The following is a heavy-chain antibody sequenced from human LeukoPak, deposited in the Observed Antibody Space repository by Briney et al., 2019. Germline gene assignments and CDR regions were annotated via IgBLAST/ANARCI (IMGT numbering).Heavy chain of an antibody. V-gene: IGHV3-21*01. CDR2: ISSSTSYI. CDR3: ARGADDYGDYENAFDI. CDR1: GLIFSNYA. D-gene: IGHD4-17*01. J-gene: IGHJ3*02. Sequence: GGSLRLSCEASGLIFSNYAMSWVRQAPGKGLEWVSSISSSTSYIYYADSVKGRFTISRDNAKNSLYLQMNSLRVEDTAVYYCARGADDYGDYENAFDIWGQGTMATVSS.